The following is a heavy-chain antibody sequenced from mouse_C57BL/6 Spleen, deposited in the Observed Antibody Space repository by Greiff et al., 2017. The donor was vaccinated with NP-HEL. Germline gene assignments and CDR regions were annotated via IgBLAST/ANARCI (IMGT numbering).Heavy chain of an antibody. CDR2: ISYDGSN. CDR3: ASELFFAY. CDR1: GYSITSGYY. Sequence: DVKLVESGPGLVKPSQSLSLTCSVTGYSITSGYYWNWIRQFPGNKLEWMGYISYDGSNNYNPSLKNRISITRDTSKNQFFLKLNSVTTEDTATYYCASELFFAYWGQGTLVTVSA. V-gene: IGHV3-6*01. J-gene: IGHJ3*01.